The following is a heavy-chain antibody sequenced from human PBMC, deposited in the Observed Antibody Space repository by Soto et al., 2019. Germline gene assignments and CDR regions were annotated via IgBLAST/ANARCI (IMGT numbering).Heavy chain of an antibody. CDR2: INPNSGGT. V-gene: IGHV1-2*02. CDR1: GYTFTGYY. D-gene: IGHD2-15*01. J-gene: IGHJ5*02. Sequence: VSCKASGYTFTGYYMHWVRQAPGQGLEWMGWINPNSGGTNYAQKFQGRVTMTRDTSISTAYMELSRLRSDDTAVYYCARTRIVVVAAARNWFDPWGQGTLVTVSS. CDR3: ARTRIVVVAAARNWFDP.